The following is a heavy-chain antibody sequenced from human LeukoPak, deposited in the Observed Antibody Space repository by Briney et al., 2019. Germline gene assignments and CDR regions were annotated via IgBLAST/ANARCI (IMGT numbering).Heavy chain of an antibody. Sequence: GGSLRLSCAASGFTFSSYAMHWVRQAPGKGLEWVAVISYDGSNKYYADSVKGRFTISRDNSKNTLYLQMNSLRGEDTAVYYCAKATGVVVPAGGFDYWGQGTLVTVSS. D-gene: IGHD2-2*01. CDR1: GFTFSSYA. CDR2: ISYDGSNK. V-gene: IGHV3-30-3*01. J-gene: IGHJ4*02. CDR3: AKATGVVVPAGGFDY.